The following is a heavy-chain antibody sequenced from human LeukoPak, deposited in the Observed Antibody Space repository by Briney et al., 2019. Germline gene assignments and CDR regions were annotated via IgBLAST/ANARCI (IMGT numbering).Heavy chain of an antibody. Sequence: ASVKVSCKASGYTFTSYYMHWVRQAPGQGLEWMGIINPSGGSTSYAQKFQGRVTMTRDMATSTVYMELSSLRSEDTAVYYCARTYYYGSGSKSTGFDPWGQGTLVTVSS. CDR2: INPSGGST. D-gene: IGHD3-10*01. CDR3: ARTYYYGSGSKSTGFDP. CDR1: GYTFTSYY. J-gene: IGHJ5*02. V-gene: IGHV1-46*01.